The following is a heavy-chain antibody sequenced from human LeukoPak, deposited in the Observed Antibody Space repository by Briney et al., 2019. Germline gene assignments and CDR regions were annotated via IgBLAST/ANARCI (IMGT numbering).Heavy chain of an antibody. CDR2: IWYDGSNK. Sequence: GGSLRLSCAASGFTFSRNGMHWVRQAPGKGLEWVAVIWYDGSNKYYADSVKGRFTISRDNSKNTLYLQMNSPRAEDTAVYYCASGRLNYFYAMDIWGQGTTVTVSS. V-gene: IGHV3-33*01. J-gene: IGHJ6*02. CDR3: ASGRLNYFYAMDI. CDR1: GFTFSRNG.